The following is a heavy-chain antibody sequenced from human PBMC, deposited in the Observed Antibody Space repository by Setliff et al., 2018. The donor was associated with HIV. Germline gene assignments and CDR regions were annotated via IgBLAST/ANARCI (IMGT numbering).Heavy chain of an antibody. Sequence: LRLSCAASGFTFRNYKFNWVRQAPGRGLEWVSSISIGSGGAIDYADSVQGRFTISRDNSKNSLYLQMNSLRVEDTGVYYCARDNLYYNLYDGSPVYGMDVWGQGTTVTVSS. V-gene: IGHV3-21*01. J-gene: IGHJ6*02. CDR2: ISIGSGGAI. D-gene: IGHD3-3*01. CDR1: GFTFRNYK. CDR3: ARDNLYYNLYDGSPVYGMDV.